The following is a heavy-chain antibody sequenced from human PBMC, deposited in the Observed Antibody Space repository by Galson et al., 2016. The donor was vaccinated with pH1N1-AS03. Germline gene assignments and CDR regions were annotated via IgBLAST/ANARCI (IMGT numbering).Heavy chain of an antibody. CDR1: GFSVATHY. CDR2: VYRSGNA. CDR3: ARDIPEYTMGGLDL. D-gene: IGHD2-21*01. J-gene: IGHJ3*01. Sequence: SLRLSCAASGFSVATHYMTWVRQAPGKGLEWVSVVYRSGNAYYTDSVKGRFTMSRDAVKNKVHPQMDNLRVDDTALYYCARDIPEYTMGGLDLWGQGTMLTVSS. V-gene: IGHV3-66*03.